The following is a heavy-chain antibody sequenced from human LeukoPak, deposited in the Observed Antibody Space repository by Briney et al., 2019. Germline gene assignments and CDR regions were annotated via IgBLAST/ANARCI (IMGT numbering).Heavy chain of an antibody. Sequence: PSETLSLTCAVYGGSFSGYYWSWIRQPPGKGLEWIGEINHSGSINYNPSLKSRVTISVDTSKNQFSLKLSSVTAADTAVYYCAGPDSSEIDYWGQGTLVTVSS. V-gene: IGHV4-34*01. CDR3: AGPDSSEIDY. CDR2: INHSGSI. J-gene: IGHJ4*02. CDR1: GGSFSGYY.